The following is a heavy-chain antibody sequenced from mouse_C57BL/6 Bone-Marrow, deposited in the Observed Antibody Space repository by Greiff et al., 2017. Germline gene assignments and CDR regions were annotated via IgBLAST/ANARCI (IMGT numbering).Heavy chain of an antibody. D-gene: IGHD2-2*01. V-gene: IGHV1-7*01. CDR3: ARLTRWLRAMDY. CDR2: INPSSGYT. Sequence: QVQLKQSGAELAKPGASVKLSCKASGYTFTSYWMHWVKQRPGQGLEWIGYINPSSGYTKYNQKFKDKATLTADKSCSTAYMQLSSLTYEDSAVYYCARLTRWLRAMDYWGQGTSVTVSS. J-gene: IGHJ4*01. CDR1: GYTFTSYW.